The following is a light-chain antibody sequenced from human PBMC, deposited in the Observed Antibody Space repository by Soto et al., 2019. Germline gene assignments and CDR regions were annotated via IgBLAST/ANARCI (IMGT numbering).Light chain of an antibody. V-gene: IGKV1-27*01. J-gene: IGKJ1*01. CDR1: QGISSY. CDR2: AAS. CDR3: QKYYSAPET. Sequence: DIQMTQSPSSLSASVGDRVTITCRASQGISSYLAWYQQKPGKVPKVLIYAASTLHSGVPSRFSGSGSGTEFPLTISNVQPADVATYYCQKYYSAPETFGQGTKVEIK.